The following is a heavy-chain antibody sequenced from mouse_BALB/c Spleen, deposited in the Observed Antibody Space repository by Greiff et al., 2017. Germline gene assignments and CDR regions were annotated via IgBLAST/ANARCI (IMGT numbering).Heavy chain of an antibody. CDR3: ARGGNYFAY. V-gene: IGHV1-9*01. Sequence: VQVVESGAELMKPGASVKISCKATGYTFSSYWIEWVKQRPGHGLEWIGEILPGSGSTNYNEKFKGKATFTADTSSNTAYMQLSSLTSEDSAVYYCARGGNYFAYWGQGTLVTVSA. J-gene: IGHJ3*01. D-gene: IGHD2-1*01. CDR2: ILPGSGST. CDR1: GYTFSSYW.